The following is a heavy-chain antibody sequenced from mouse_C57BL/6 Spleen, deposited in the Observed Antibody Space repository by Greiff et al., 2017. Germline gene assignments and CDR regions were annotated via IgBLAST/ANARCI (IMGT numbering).Heavy chain of an antibody. V-gene: IGHV1-82*01. CDR3: ARRGYGYDGGFAY. J-gene: IGHJ3*01. CDR2: IYPGDGDT. Sequence: LEESGPELVKPGASVKISCKASGYAFSSSWMNWVKQRPGKGLEWIGRIYPGDGDTNYNGKFKGKATLTADKSSSTAYMQLSSLTSEDSAVYFCARRGYGYDGGFAYWGQGTLVTVSA. D-gene: IGHD2-2*01. CDR1: GYAFSSSW.